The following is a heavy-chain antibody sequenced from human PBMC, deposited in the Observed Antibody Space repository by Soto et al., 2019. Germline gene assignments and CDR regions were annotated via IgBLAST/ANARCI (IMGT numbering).Heavy chain of an antibody. V-gene: IGHV3-21*01. D-gene: IGHD5-18*01. J-gene: IGHJ6*03. CDR2: ISSSSSYI. Sequence: EVQLVESGGGLVKPGGSLRLSCAASGFTFSSYSMNWVRQAPGKGLEWVSSISSSSSYIYYADSVKGRFTISRDNAKNSLYLQMNILRAEDSAVYYCARAHVDTAMADTAYYYYYYMDVWGKGTTVTVSS. CDR1: GFTFSSYS. CDR3: ARAHVDTAMADTAYYYYYYMDV.